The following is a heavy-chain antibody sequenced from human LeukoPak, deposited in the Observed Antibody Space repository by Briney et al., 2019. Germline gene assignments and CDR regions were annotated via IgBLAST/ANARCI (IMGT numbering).Heavy chain of an antibody. D-gene: IGHD3-22*01. CDR1: GFSLSTSGVG. J-gene: IGHJ4*02. V-gene: IGHV2-5*02. CDR2: IYWDDDK. Sequence: VSGPTLVNPTQTLTLTCTFSGFSLSTSGVGVGWIRQPPGKALEWLALIYWDDDKRYSPSLKSRLTITKDTSKNQVVLTMTNMDPVETATYYCAHSYYDSSGYYYAYYFDYWGQGTLVTVSS. CDR3: AHSYYDSSGYYYAYYFDY.